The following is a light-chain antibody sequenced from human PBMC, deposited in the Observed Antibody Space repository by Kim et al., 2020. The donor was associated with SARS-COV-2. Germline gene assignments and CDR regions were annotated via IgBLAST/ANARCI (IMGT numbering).Light chain of an antibody. J-gene: IGKJ4*01. CDR3: QQHNKWPLT. V-gene: IGKV3-15*01. Sequence: VSLGESVTISCRASGSVKTCLAWYQPRPGQAPRLLIYGASTRATGIPARFSGSGSGTDFTVTISSLQAEDAAVYYCQQHNKWPLTFGGGTKVDIK. CDR1: GSVKTC. CDR2: GAS.